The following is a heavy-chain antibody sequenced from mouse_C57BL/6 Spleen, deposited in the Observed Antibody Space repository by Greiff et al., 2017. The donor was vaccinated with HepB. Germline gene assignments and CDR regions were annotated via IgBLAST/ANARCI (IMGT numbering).Heavy chain of an antibody. J-gene: IGHJ4*01. D-gene: IGHD3-1*01. CDR3: ASSGLYAMDY. CDR2: IDPSDSYT. CDR1: GYTFTSYW. V-gene: IGHV1-69*01. Sequence: QVQLQQSGAELVMPGASVKLSCKASGYTFTSYWMHWVKQRPGQGLEWIGEIDPSDSYTNYNQKLKGKSTLTVDKSSSTAYMQRSRLTSEDSAVYYCASSGLYAMDYWGQGTSVTVSS.